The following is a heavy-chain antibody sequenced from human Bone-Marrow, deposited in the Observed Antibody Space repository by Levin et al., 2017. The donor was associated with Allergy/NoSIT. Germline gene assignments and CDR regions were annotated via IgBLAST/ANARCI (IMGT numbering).Heavy chain of an antibody. J-gene: IGHJ4*02. Sequence: QTLSLTCTFSGFSLSDAGMCVNWVRQAPGKPLEWLALIDWEDNQKYKSSLKTRLTISKDTSRNQVVLSLTTVDPEDAGTYFCARSSSGWPRYFDYWGRGTVVTVSS. CDR1: GFSLSDAGMC. V-gene: IGHV2-70*19. D-gene: IGHD6-19*01. CDR3: ARSSSGWPRYFDY. CDR2: IDWEDNQ.